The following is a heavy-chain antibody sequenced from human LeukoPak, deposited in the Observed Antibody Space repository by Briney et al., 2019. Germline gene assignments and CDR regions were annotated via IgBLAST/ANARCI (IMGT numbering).Heavy chain of an antibody. CDR1: GGSISSGSYY. CDR2: IYTSGST. Sequence: TPSETLSLTCTVSGGSISSGSYYWSWIRQPAGKGLEWIGRIYTSGSTNYNPSLKSRVTISVDTSKNQFSLKLSSVTAADTAVYYCARGVPLEGKGYWGQGTLVTVSS. V-gene: IGHV4-61*02. D-gene: IGHD5-24*01. J-gene: IGHJ4*02. CDR3: ARGVPLEGKGY.